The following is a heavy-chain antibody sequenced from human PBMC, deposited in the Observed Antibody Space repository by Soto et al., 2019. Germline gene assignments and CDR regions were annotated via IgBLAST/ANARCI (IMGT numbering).Heavy chain of an antibody. V-gene: IGHV3-33*01. CDR3: ARSRYGDYGGSSMWYYYYGMDV. D-gene: IGHD4-17*01. CDR1: GFTFSSYG. Sequence: QVQLVESGGGVVQPGRSLRLSCAASGFTFSSYGMHWVRQAPGKGLEWVAVIWYDGSNKYYADSVKGRFTISRDNSKNTLYLQMNSLRAEDTAVYYWARSRYGDYGGSSMWYYYYGMDVWGQGTTVTISS. J-gene: IGHJ6*02. CDR2: IWYDGSNK.